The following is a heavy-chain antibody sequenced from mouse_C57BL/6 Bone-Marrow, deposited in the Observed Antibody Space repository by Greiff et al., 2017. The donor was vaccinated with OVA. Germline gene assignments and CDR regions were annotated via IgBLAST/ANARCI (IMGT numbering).Heavy chain of an antibody. V-gene: IGHV5-4*01. J-gene: IGHJ2*01. CDR3: ARDPPYYFDY. Sequence: EVQRVESGGGLVKPGGSLKLSCAASGFTFSSYAMSWVRQTPEKRLEWVAPISDGGSYTYYPDNVKGRFTISRDNAKNNLYLQMSHLKSEDTAMYYCARDPPYYFDYWGQGTTLTVSS. CDR2: ISDGGSYT. CDR1: GFTFSSYA.